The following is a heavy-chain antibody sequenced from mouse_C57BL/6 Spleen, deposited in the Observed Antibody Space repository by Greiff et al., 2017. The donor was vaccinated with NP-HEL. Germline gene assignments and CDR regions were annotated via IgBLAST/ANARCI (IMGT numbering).Heavy chain of an antibody. D-gene: IGHD2-2*01. CDR2: ISDGGSYT. CDR1: GFTFSSYA. V-gene: IGHV5-4*01. Sequence: EVQLVESGGGLVKPGGSLKLSCAASGFTFSSYAMSWVRQTPEKRLEWVATISDGGSYTYYPDNVKGRFTISRDNAKINLYLQMSHLKSEDTAMYYCARDRAVTDRDWYFDVWGTGTTVTVSS. CDR3: ARDRAVTDRDWYFDV. J-gene: IGHJ1*03.